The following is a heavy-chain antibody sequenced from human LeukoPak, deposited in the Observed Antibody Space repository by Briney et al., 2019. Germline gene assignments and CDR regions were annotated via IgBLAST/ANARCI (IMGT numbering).Heavy chain of an antibody. D-gene: IGHD3-10*01. CDR1: GYTFTGYY. Sequence: ASVKVSCKASGYTFTGYYMHWVRQAPGQGLEWMGWINPNSGGTNYAQKFQGRVTMTRDTSISTAYMELSRLRSDDTAVYYCARGFHGPEVRGVIIGDYWGQGTLVTVSS. CDR2: INPNSGGT. CDR3: ARGFHGPEVRGVIIGDY. J-gene: IGHJ4*02. V-gene: IGHV1-2*02.